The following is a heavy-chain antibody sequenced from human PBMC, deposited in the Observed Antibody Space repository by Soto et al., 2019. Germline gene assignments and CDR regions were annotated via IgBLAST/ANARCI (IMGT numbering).Heavy chain of an antibody. Sequence: SETLSLTCTVSGASISGFYWSWIRKSAGKGLEWIGRIYATGTTDYNPSLTSRVMMSVDTSKKQFSLKLRSVTAADTAVYYCVRDGTKTLRDWFDPWGQGMSVTVSS. CDR2: IYATGTT. CDR3: VRDGTKTLRDWFDP. D-gene: IGHD1-1*01. CDR1: GASISGFY. V-gene: IGHV4-4*07. J-gene: IGHJ5*02.